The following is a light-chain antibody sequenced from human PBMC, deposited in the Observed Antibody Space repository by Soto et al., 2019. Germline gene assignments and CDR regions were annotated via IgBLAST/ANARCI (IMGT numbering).Light chain of an antibody. CDR2: GAS. J-gene: IGKJ4*01. CDR1: QSVGSN. CDR3: QQYGNSRLT. V-gene: IGKV3-15*01. Sequence: EIVMTQSPATLSVSPGERATLSCRASQSVGSNLAWYQQKPGQAPRLLIYGASTRATGIPARFSGSGSGTDFTLTISSLQSGDFAIYYCQQYGNSRLTFGGGTKVEIK.